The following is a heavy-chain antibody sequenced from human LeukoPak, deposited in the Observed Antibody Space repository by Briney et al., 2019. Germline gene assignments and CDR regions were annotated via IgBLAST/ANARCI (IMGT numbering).Heavy chain of an antibody. CDR3: ARGDSNGDLDP. CDR2: INPNSGGT. J-gene: IGHJ5*02. Sequence: ASVKVSCKATGYTFTGYYMHWVREAPGQGLEWMGWINPNSGGTNYAQKVQGRVTMTRDTSISTAYMELSRLRSDDTAVYYCARGDSNGDLDPWGQGTLVTVSS. D-gene: IGHD6-25*01. CDR1: GYTFTGYY. V-gene: IGHV1-2*02.